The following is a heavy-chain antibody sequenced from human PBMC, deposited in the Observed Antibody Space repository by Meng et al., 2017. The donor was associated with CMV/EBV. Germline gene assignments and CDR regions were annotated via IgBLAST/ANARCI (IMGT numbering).Heavy chain of an antibody. V-gene: IGHV1-69*12. CDR3: ARVMGHNYDYVWGSYRYGGALDY. Sequence: QVQLVQSGAEVKKPXSSVKFSCKAAGGTVSSYAISWVRQAPGQGLERMGGIIPTFGTANYAQKFQGRVTITADESTSTAYMELSSLRSEDTAVYYCARVMGHNYDYVWGSYRYGGALDYWGQGTLVTVYS. D-gene: IGHD3-16*02. J-gene: IGHJ4*02. CDR1: GGTVSSYA. CDR2: IIPTFGTA.